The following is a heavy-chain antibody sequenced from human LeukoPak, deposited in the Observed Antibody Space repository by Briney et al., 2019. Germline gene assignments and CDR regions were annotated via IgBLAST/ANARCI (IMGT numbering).Heavy chain of an antibody. J-gene: IGHJ4*02. CDR1: GYMFTSYG. CDR3: ARRGTYLDY. D-gene: IGHD1-1*01. CDR2: ISTYSGNT. Sequence: ASVKVSCKASGYMFTSYGISWVRQAPGQGLEWMGWISTYSGNTNYAQKFQGRVTMTTDTSTSTAYMELRSLGSDDTAIYYCARRGTYLDYWGQGTLVTVSS. V-gene: IGHV1-18*01.